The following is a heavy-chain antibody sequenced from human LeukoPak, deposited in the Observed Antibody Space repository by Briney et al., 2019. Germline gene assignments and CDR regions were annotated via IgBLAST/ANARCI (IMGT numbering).Heavy chain of an antibody. Sequence: GGSLRLSCAASGFTFGDYYMSWIRQAPGKGLEWVSYISSSGSTIYYADSVKGRFTISRDNAKNSLYLQMNSLRAEDTAVYYCARDGGSSWYMARDAFDIWGQGTMVTVSS. D-gene: IGHD6-13*01. V-gene: IGHV3-11*01. J-gene: IGHJ3*02. CDR3: ARDGGSSWYMARDAFDI. CDR2: ISSSGSTI. CDR1: GFTFGDYY.